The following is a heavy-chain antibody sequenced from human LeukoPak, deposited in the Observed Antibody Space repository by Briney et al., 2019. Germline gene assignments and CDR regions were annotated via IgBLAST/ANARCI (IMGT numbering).Heavy chain of an antibody. J-gene: IGHJ6*02. CDR3: AREDNFWSGYSGDGMDV. CDR1: GFSFSISA. CDR2: ISDSGAGT. V-gene: IGHV3-23*01. Sequence: GGSLRLSCAASGFSFSISAMSWVRQAPGKGLEWVSAISDSGAGTYYADSVKGRFTISRDNSKNTLYLQMNSLRAEDTAVYYCAREDNFWSGYSGDGMDVWGQGTTVTVSS. D-gene: IGHD3-3*01.